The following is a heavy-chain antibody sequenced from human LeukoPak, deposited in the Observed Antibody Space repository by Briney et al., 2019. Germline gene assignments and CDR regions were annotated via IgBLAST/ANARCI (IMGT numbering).Heavy chain of an antibody. CDR2: INPNSGGT. V-gene: IGHV1-2*02. CDR1: GYTFTGYY. CDR3: ARVFGVAARAPFDY. Sequence: ASVKVSCKTSGYTFTGYYMHWVRQAPGQGLEWMGWINPNSGGTNYAQKFQGRVTMTRDTSISTAYMELSRLRSDDTAVYYCARVFGVAARAPFDYWGQGTLVTVPS. D-gene: IGHD6-6*01. J-gene: IGHJ4*02.